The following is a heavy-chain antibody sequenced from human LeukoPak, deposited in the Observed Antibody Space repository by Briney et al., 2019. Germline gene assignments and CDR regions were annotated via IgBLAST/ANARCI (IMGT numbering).Heavy chain of an antibody. J-gene: IGHJ4*02. CDR2: IYSGGST. V-gene: IGHV3-53*01. D-gene: IGHD5-18*01. CDR3: ARGYGYSYGSFDY. CDR1: GFTVSSNY. Sequence: GGSLRLSCAASGFTVSSNYMGWVRQAPGKGLEWVSVIYSGGSTYYADSVKGRFTISRDNSKNTLYLQMNSLRAEDTAVYYCARGYGYSYGSFDYWGQGTLVTVSS.